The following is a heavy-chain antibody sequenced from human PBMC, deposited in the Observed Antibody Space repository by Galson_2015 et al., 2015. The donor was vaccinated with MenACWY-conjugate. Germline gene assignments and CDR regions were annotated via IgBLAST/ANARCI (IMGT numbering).Heavy chain of an antibody. CDR2: ISSSSSYI. J-gene: IGHJ4*02. D-gene: IGHD6-13*01. CDR3: ARDQEAAAEVLDY. Sequence: SLRLSCAASGFTFSSYSMNWVRQAPGKGLEWVSSISSSSSYIYYADSVKGRFTISRDNAKNSLYLQMNSLRAEDTAVYYCARDQEAAAEVLDYWGQGTLVTVSS. CDR1: GFTFSSYS. V-gene: IGHV3-21*01.